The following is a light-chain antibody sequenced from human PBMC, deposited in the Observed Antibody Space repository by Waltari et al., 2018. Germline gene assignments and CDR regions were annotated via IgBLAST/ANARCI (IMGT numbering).Light chain of an antibody. CDR1: QSVSSY. V-gene: IGKV3-11*01. CDR2: DAS. Sequence: EIVLTQSPATLSLSPGERATLSCRASQSVSSYFAWYQQKPGQAPRLLIYDASNRGTGIPARFSGSGSGTDFTLTISSLEPEDFAVYYCQQRSNWPLTFGGGTKVEIK. CDR3: QQRSNWPLT. J-gene: IGKJ4*01.